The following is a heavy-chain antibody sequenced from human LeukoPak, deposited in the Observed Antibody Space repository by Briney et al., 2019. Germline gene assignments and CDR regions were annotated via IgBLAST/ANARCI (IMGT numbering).Heavy chain of an antibody. J-gene: IGHJ4*02. D-gene: IGHD5-12*01. CDR1: RFTFDDYG. V-gene: IGHV3-20*04. CDR3: ARGDWLPLPYAFDH. Sequence: GGSLRLSCAASRFTFDDYGMSWVRQAPGKGLEWGSGINWNGGSTGYADSVKGRFTISRDNAKNSLYLQMNSLRAEDTAVYYCARGDWLPLPYAFDHWGQGALVTVSS. CDR2: INWNGGST.